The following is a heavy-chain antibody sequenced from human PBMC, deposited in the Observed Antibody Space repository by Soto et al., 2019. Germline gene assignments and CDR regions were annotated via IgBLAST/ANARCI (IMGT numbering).Heavy chain of an antibody. CDR2: ISSPSSTI. CDR1: GFTVSSYP. J-gene: IGHJ6*03. V-gene: IGHV3-48*01. D-gene: IGHD3-9*01. CDR3: ASDWFYMDV. Sequence: EVQLVESGGGLVQPGGSLRLSCVTSGFTVSSYPMNWFRQAPGKGLEWVSYISSPSSTIYYADSGKGRFTISRDNARNSLYLQMNSLRAEDTAVYYCASDWFYMDVWGKGTTVSVSS.